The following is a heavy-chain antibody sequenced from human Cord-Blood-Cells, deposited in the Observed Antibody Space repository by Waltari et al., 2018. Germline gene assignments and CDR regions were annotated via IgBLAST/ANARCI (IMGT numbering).Heavy chain of an antibody. CDR2: IKQDGSEK. CDR1: GFTFSSSW. D-gene: IGHD1-26*01. J-gene: IGHJ3*02. Sequence: EVQLVESGGGLVQPGGSLRLSCAASGFTFSSSWMSWVRQAPGQGLEWVANIKQDGSEKYYVDSVKGRFTISRDNAKNSLYLQMNSLRAEDTAVYCCARDRVGADAFDIWGQGTMVTVSS. V-gene: IGHV3-7*01. CDR3: ARDRVGADAFDI.